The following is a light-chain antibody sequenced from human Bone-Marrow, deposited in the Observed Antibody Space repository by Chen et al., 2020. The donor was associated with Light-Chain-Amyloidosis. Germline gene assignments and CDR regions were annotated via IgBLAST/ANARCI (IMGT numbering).Light chain of an antibody. CDR3: QQRSNWPLT. CDR1: QSVSSH. V-gene: IGKV3-11*01. J-gene: IGKJ4*01. Sequence: EIVLTQSPVTLSLSPGERATLSCRAGQSVSSHLAWYQQKPGQAPRLLIYDASNRATGIPARFSGSGSGTDFTLTIKSLEPEDFAVYYCQQRSNWPLTFGGGTKVEIK. CDR2: DAS.